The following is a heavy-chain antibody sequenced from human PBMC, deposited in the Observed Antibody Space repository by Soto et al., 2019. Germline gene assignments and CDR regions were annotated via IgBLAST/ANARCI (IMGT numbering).Heavy chain of an antibody. D-gene: IGHD3-10*01. CDR3: AKKTGSGTTSYYYYYYGMDV. CDR2: ISGSGGST. V-gene: IGHV3-23*01. CDR1: GFTFSSYA. J-gene: IGHJ6*02. Sequence: GGSLRLSCAASGFTFSSYAMSWVRQAPGKGLEWVSAISGSGGSTYYADSVKGRFTISRDNSKNTLYLQMNSLRAEDTAVYYCAKKTGSGTTSYYYYYYGMDVWGQGTTVTVSS.